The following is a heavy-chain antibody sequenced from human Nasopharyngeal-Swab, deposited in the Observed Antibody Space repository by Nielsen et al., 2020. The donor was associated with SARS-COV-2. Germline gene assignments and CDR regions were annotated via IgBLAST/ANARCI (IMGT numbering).Heavy chain of an antibody. J-gene: IGHJ4*02. CDR1: GFTFSSYE. V-gene: IGHV3-48*03. Sequence: GESLKTSCAASGFTFSSYEMNWVRPASGKGLEWVSYISSSGSTIYYADSVKGRFTISRDNAKNSLYLQMNSLRAEDTAVYYCARDTCSGGSCYTDYWGQGTLVTVSS. D-gene: IGHD2-15*01. CDR3: ARDTCSGGSCYTDY. CDR2: ISSSGSTI.